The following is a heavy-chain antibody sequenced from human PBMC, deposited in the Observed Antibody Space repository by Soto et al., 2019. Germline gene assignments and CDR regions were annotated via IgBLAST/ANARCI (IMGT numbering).Heavy chain of an antibody. CDR2: IYHSGTT. D-gene: IGHD3-22*01. CDR3: ARQRGYYVDY. Sequence: QVQLQESGPGLVEPSGTLSLTCAVSGGSIRSGNWWSWVRQPPGKGLEWIGEIYHSGTTNYNPSLTSGVTISVDKSKNQFSLKLTSVTAADTAVYYCARQRGYYVDYWGQGTLVTVSS. J-gene: IGHJ4*02. V-gene: IGHV4-4*02. CDR1: GGSIRSGNW.